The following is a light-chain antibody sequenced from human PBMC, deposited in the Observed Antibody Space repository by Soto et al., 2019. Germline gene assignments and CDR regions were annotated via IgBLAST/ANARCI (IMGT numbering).Light chain of an antibody. CDR1: QGVSTNY. CDR3: NQYGHSPYT. V-gene: IGKV3-20*01. Sequence: DIVLTQSPGTLSLSPGERATLSCRASQGVSTNYVAWYQQKPGQAPRLLIYGASSRATGIPDRFSGSGSGTDFTLTISILEPEDFAVFYCNQYGHSPYTFGQGTKLEIK. J-gene: IGKJ2*01. CDR2: GAS.